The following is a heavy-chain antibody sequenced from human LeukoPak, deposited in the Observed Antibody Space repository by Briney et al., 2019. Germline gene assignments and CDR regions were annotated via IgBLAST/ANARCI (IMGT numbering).Heavy chain of an antibody. J-gene: IGHJ4*02. CDR1: GLTFSSYW. Sequence: GGSLRLSCAASGLTFSSYWMSWVRQAPEKGLEWVANINQDGGEKYYVDSVRGRFTISRDNANNSLSLQMNSLRAEDTAVYYCARGGYGSGSYGDYWGQGTLVTASS. V-gene: IGHV3-7*03. CDR2: INQDGGEK. CDR3: ARGGYGSGSYGDY. D-gene: IGHD3-10*01.